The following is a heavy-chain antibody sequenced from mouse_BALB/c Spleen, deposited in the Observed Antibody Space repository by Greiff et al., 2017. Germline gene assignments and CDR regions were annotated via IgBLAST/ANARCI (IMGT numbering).Heavy chain of an antibody. Sequence: QVQLQQSGAELVKPGASVKLSCKASGYTFTSYWMHWVKQRPGQGLEWIGEIDPSDSYTNYNQKFKGKATLTVDKSSSTAYMQLSSLTSEDSAVYYGARALYGALLWFAYWGQGTLVTVSA. CDR1: GYTFTSYW. D-gene: IGHD1-2*01. J-gene: IGHJ3*01. CDR3: ARALYGALLWFAY. V-gene: IGHV1-69*02. CDR2: IDPSDSYT.